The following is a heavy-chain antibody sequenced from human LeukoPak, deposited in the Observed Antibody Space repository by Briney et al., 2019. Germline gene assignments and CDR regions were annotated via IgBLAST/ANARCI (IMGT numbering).Heavy chain of an antibody. CDR3: ARAGLIRGVVTSKNNWFDP. V-gene: IGHV4-39*07. CDR2: IFYSGST. D-gene: IGHD3-3*01. CDR1: GGSISSSSHY. Sequence: NSSETLSLTCTVSGGSISSSSHYWGWIRQSPGKGLEWIGSIFYSGSTFYNPSLKSRVTILVDTSKNEFSLKLSSVTAADTAVYYCARAGLIRGVVTSKNNWFDPWGQGTLVTVSS. J-gene: IGHJ5*02.